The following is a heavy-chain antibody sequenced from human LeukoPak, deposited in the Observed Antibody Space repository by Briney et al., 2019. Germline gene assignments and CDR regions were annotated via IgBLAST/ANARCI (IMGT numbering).Heavy chain of an antibody. Sequence: PGGSLRLSCAASNFTFGSYGMNWVRHVPGKGLEWVAYISYDGSDKYYADSVKGRFTISRDNSKNTLYLQMNSLRAEDTAVYYCAKGPYQTFDYWGQGTLVTVSS. CDR3: AKGPYQTFDY. CDR1: NFTFGSYG. V-gene: IGHV3-30*02. J-gene: IGHJ4*02. CDR2: ISYDGSDK.